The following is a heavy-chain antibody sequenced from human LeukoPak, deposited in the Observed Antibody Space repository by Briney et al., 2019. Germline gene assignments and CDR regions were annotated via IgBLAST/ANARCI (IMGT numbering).Heavy chain of an antibody. CDR1: GFTFSSYA. CDR3: AKDVRASGSPYFDY. CDR2: ISGSGGST. D-gene: IGHD3-22*01. V-gene: IGHV3-23*01. Sequence: GGSLSLSCAASGFTFSSYAMSWVRQAPGKGLEWVSAISGSGGSTYYADSVKGRFTISRDNSKNTLYLQMNSLRAEDTAVYYCAKDVRASGSPYFDYWGQGTLVTVSS. J-gene: IGHJ4*02.